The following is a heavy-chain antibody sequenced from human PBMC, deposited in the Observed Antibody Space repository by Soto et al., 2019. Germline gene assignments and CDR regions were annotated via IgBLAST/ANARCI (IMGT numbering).Heavy chain of an antibody. CDR2: INHSGST. V-gene: IGHV4-34*01. D-gene: IGHD2-15*01. CDR1: GGSFSGYY. CDR3: ARGFGYCSGGSCYSWWFDP. J-gene: IGHJ5*02. Sequence: SETLSLTCAVYGGSFSGYYWSWIRQPPGKGLEWIGEINHSGSTNYNPSLKSRVTISVDTSKNQFSLKLSSVTAADTAVYYCARGFGYCSGGSCYSWWFDPWGQGTLVTVSS.